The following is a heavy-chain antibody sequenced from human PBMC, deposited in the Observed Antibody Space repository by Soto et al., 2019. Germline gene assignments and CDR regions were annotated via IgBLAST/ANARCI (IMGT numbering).Heavy chain of an antibody. D-gene: IGHD6-6*01. J-gene: IGHJ5*02. CDR1: GYTFSTYA. Sequence: GASVKVSCKTSGYTFSTYAMHWVRQAPGESLEWVGWINAGNGDTRYSQNFQGRVTITRDISATTVYTELSSLRSEDTAVYYCARDEFGSAARTWGPSSWFDPWGQGTLLTVSS. CDR3: ARDEFGSAARTWGPSSWFDP. CDR2: INAGNGDT. V-gene: IGHV1-3*01.